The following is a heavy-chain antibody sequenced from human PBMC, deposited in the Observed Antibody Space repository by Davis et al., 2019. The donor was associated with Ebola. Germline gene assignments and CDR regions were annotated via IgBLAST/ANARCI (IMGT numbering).Heavy chain of an antibody. CDR2: IYYSGST. D-gene: IGHD3-9*01. Sequence: EPLSLTCTVSGDSISSSSYYWGWIRQPPGKGLEWIGNIYYSGSTYYNRGTISVDTSKNQFSLKGNSVTAADTAVYFCAREFEYFDYWGQGTLVTVSS. CDR1: GDSISSSSYY. V-gene: IGHV4-39*07. CDR3: AREFEYFDY. J-gene: IGHJ4*02.